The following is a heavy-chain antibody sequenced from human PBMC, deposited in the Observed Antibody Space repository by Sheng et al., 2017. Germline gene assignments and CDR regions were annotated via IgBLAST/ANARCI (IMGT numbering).Heavy chain of an antibody. D-gene: IGHD3-9*01. CDR3: ARDSYDFLTTYYSLDY. V-gene: IGHV3-30*02. Sequence: VELVESGGGVVQPGGSLRLSCAASGFIFSTYGMHWVRQAPGKGLEWVGFIRYDGNNKYYVDSVKGRFTISRDDSKNTVHLQMNSLRAEDTAVYYCARDSYDFLTTYYSLDYWGQGTLVTISS. CDR2: IRYDGNNK. CDR1: GFIFSTYG. J-gene: IGHJ4*02.